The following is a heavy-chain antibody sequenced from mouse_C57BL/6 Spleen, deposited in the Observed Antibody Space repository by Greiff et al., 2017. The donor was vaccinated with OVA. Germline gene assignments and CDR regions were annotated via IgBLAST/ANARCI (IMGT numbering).Heavy chain of an antibody. J-gene: IGHJ3*01. D-gene: IGHD1-1*02. Sequence: VKLMESGAELVKPGASVKLSCKASGYTFTEYTIHWVKQRSGQGLEWIGWFYPGSGSIKYNEKFKDKATLTADKSSSTVYMELSRLTSEDSAVYFCARHEGGQAWFAYWGQGTLVTVSA. CDR3: ARHEGGQAWFAY. CDR2: FYPGSGSI. CDR1: GYTFTEYT. V-gene: IGHV1-62-2*01.